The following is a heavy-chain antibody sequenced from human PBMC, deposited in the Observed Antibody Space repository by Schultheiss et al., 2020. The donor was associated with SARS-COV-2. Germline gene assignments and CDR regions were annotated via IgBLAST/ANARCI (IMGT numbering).Heavy chain of an antibody. CDR2: IIPIFGIA. V-gene: IGHV1-69*04. J-gene: IGHJ6*02. CDR3: ARDRADDFWSGYTYYYGMDV. CDR1: GGTFSSYA. Sequence: SVKVSCKASGGTFSSYAISWVRQAPGQGLEWMGRIIPIFGIANYAQKFQGRVTITADKSTSTAYMELSSLRSEDTAVYYCARDRADDFWSGYTYYYGMDVWGQGTTVTVSS. D-gene: IGHD3-3*01.